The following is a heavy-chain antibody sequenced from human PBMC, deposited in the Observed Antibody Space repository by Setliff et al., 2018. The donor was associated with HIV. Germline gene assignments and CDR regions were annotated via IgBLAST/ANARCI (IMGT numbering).Heavy chain of an antibody. CDR2: IYHRGGT. V-gene: IGHV4-38-2*02. CDR1: GSPISSNSY. D-gene: IGHD2-8*02. J-gene: IGHJ3*01. CDR3: ARDTGVNVAPDGRGYHTFDF. Sequence: SETLSLTCSVSGSPISSNSYWWAWIRQPLGKGLEYIGTIYHRGGTFNNPSLKSRVVMSVDTSKNQFSLKLTSVTAADTATYYCARDTGVNVAPDGRGYHTFDFWGRGTMVTVSS.